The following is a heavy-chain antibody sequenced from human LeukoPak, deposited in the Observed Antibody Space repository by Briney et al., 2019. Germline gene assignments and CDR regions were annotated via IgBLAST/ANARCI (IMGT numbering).Heavy chain of an antibody. V-gene: IGHV4-34*01. CDR2: INHSGST. Sequence: SETLSLTCAVYGGSFSGYYWSWIRQPPGKGLEWIGEINHSGSTNYNPSLKSRVTISVDTSKNQFSLKLSSVTAADTAVYYCARVGPGIAVAGPNWFDPWGQGTLVTVSS. CDR1: GGSFSGYY. CDR3: ARVGPGIAVAGPNWFDP. J-gene: IGHJ5*02. D-gene: IGHD6-19*01.